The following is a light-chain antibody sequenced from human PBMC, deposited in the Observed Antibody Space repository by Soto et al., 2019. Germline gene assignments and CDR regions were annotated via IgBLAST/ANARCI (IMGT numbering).Light chain of an antibody. V-gene: IGKV3D-20*02. J-gene: IGKJ1*01. CDR3: QQSYSTPRT. CDR1: EPVSKSF. CDR2: DAS. Sequence: FLTQSPGTLSLSPVERATLSCRASEPVSKSFLAWYQQKRGQAPRLLIYDASNRATGIPARFSGSGSGTDFTLTISSLQPEDFATYYCQQSYSTPRTFGQGTKVDIK.